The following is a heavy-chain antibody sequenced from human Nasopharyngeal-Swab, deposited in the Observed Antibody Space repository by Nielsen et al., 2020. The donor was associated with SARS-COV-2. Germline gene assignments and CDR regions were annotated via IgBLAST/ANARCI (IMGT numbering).Heavy chain of an antibody. J-gene: IGHJ5*02. Sequence: ASVKVSCKSSGYTFTNYAMNWVWQAPGQGLEWMGLVNTTTGTPTYAQGFTGRLVFSLDTSVSTAYLEISNLKPEDTAVYFCVRDVMSSSMINWFDPWGQGTLVTVSS. D-gene: IGHD3-22*01. V-gene: IGHV7-4-1*02. CDR3: VRDVMSSSMINWFDP. CDR1: GYTFTNYA. CDR2: VNTTTGTP.